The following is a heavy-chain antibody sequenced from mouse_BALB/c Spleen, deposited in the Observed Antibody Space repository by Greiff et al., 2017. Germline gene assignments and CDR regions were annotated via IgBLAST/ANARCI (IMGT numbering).Heavy chain of an antibody. CDR3: ARVSYYFDY. Sequence: EVQVVESGGGLVQPGGSLKLSCAASGFTFSSYGMSWVRQTPDKRLELVATINSNGGSTYYPDSVKGRFTISRDNAKNTLYLQMSSLKSEDTAMYYCARVSYYFDYWGQGTTLTVSS. CDR2: INSNGGST. V-gene: IGHV5-6-3*01. CDR1: GFTFSSYG. J-gene: IGHJ2*01.